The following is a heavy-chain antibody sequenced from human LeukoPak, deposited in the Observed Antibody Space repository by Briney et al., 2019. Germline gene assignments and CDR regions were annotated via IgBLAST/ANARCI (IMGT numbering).Heavy chain of an antibody. CDR1: GFTFSSYA. V-gene: IGHV3-23*01. CDR3: ARDAVYSGSPARSDY. CDR2: ISGSGVST. J-gene: IGHJ4*02. Sequence: GGSLRLSCAASGFTFSSYAVSWVRQAPGKGLEWVSTISGSGVSTYYADSVKGRFTISRDNSKNTLYLQMNSLRAEDTAVYYCARDAVYSGSPARSDYWGQGTLVTVSS. D-gene: IGHD1-26*01.